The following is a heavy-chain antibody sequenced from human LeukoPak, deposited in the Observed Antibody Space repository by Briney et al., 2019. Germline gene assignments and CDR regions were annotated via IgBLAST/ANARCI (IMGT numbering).Heavy chain of an antibody. V-gene: IGHV3-30*18. CDR1: GFTFSSYD. D-gene: IGHD3-22*01. Sequence: GRSLRLSCAASGFTFSSYDMHWVRQAPGKGLEWVAVISYDGSNKYYADSVKGRFTISRDNSKNTLYLQMNSLRAEDTAVYYCAKDGDSSGYYSACLDYWGQGTLVTVSS. CDR3: AKDGDSSGYYSACLDY. J-gene: IGHJ4*02. CDR2: ISYDGSNK.